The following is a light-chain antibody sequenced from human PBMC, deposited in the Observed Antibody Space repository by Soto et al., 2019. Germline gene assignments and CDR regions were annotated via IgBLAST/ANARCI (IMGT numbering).Light chain of an antibody. CDR3: QQYNDWPPELT. CDR1: QSVSSN. Sequence: EIMMTQSPATLSVSPGERATLSCWASQSVSSNLSWYQQRPGQAPRLLIYGASTRAAGIPARFSGSGSGTDFNLTLSGMQSEDYEVYYCQQYNDWPPELTFGGGTEVEIK. V-gene: IGKV3-15*01. CDR2: GAS. J-gene: IGKJ4*01.